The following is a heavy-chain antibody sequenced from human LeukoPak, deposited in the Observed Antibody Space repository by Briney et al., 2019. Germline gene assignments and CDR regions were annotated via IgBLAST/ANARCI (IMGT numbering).Heavy chain of an antibody. V-gene: IGHV3-9*01. J-gene: IGHJ3*02. CDR1: GFTFDVYA. CDR3: AKGSFDWLPDDAFDI. Sequence: GRSLRLSCAASGFTFDVYAMHWVRQAPGKGLEWVSGISWNSGSIGYADSVKGRFTISRDNAKNSLYLQMNSLRAEDTALYYCAKGSFDWLPDDAFDIWGQGTMVTVSS. CDR2: ISWNSGSI. D-gene: IGHD3-9*01.